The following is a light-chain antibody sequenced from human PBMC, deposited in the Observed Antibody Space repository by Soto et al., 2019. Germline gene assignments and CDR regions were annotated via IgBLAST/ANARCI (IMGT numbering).Light chain of an antibody. J-gene: IGLJ2*01. CDR1: SSDVGSYNL. V-gene: IGLV2-23*01. CDR2: EGS. Sequence: QAVVTQPASVSGSPGQSITISCTGTSSDVGSYNLVSWYQQYPGKAPKLMIYEGSKRPSGVSNRFSGSKSGNTASLTISGLQAEDEADYYCCSYAGSSTLVFGGGTKVTVL. CDR3: CSYAGSSTLV.